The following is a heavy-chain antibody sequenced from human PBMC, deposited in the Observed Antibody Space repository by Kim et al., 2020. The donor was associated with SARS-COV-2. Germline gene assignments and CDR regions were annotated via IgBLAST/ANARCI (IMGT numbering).Heavy chain of an antibody. J-gene: IGHJ6*02. Sequence: GESLKISCKGAGYSFTSYWIGWVRQMPGKGLEWMGMIYPGDSDTRYSPSFQGQVTISADESVSTAYLQWRSLKASDTAMYYCARLNGDPYYYYYGMDVWGQGTTVSVSS. D-gene: IGHD2-21*02. CDR2: IYPGDSDT. CDR3: ARLNGDPYYYYYGMDV. V-gene: IGHV5-51*01. CDR1: GYSFTSYW.